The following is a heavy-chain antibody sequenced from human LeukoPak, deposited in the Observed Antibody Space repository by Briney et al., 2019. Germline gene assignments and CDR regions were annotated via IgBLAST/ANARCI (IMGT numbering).Heavy chain of an antibody. Sequence: SETLSLTCTVSGGSISSSRYYWGWIRQPPGKGLEWIGRIDNSGSTSYNPSLNSRVTISVDTSKNQFSLKLSSVTATDTAVYYCATHPYSSGNNDYNMDVWGQGTTVTVSS. D-gene: IGHD6-19*01. CDR3: ATHPYSSGNNDYNMDV. CDR1: GGSISSSRYY. J-gene: IGHJ6*03. CDR2: IDNSGST. V-gene: IGHV4-39*01.